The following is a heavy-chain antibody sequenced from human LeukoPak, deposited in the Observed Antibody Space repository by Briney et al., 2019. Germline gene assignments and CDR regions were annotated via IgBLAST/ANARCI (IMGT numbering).Heavy chain of an antibody. D-gene: IGHD3-10*01. CDR1: GVSISSHY. Sequence: SETLSLTCTVSGVSISSHYWSWIRQPAGKGLEWIGRIYTSGNTNYNPSFESRVTMSVDTSKNQFSLKLSSVTAADTAMYYCASNFYGSGRKRDYWGQGTLVTVSS. J-gene: IGHJ4*02. CDR3: ASNFYGSGRKRDY. V-gene: IGHV4-4*07. CDR2: IYTSGNT.